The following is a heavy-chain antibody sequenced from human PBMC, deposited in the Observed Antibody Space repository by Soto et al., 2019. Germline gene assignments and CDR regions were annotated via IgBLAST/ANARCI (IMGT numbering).Heavy chain of an antibody. Sequence: QVQLAQSGTEVKKPGASVKVSCKTSGYIFTSYYIHWVRQAPGQGLEWMGIINPSGGTTTYAQKFQGXXTXTXXTSTGTVYMELSSLRSEDTAVYYLARGAATAPDAYWGLGTLVTVSS. CDR3: ARGAATAPDAY. CDR1: GYIFTSYY. CDR2: INPSGGTT. J-gene: IGHJ4*02. V-gene: IGHV1-46*01. D-gene: IGHD6-13*01.